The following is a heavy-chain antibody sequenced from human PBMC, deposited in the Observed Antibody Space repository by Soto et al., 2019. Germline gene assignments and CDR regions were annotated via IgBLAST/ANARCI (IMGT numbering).Heavy chain of an antibody. Sequence: GGALRLCCAGSGFTLSTYAMSWVRQAPGKGLEWVSSISSSDFTTYYADSVKGRFTISRDNSRSTLYLQMNSLRAEDTAVYFCAGSSPSFSYYNYYGMDVWGQWTTVPVSS. CDR1: GFTLSTYA. CDR3: AGSSPSFSYYNYYGMDV. CDR2: ISSSDFTT. V-gene: IGHV3-23*01. D-gene: IGHD2-2*01. J-gene: IGHJ6*02.